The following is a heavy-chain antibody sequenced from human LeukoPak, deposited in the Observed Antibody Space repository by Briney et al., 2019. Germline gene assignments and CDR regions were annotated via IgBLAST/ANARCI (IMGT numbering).Heavy chain of an antibody. J-gene: IGHJ6*02. V-gene: IGHV4-4*02. CDR2: IYHSGST. CDR3: VRGRGVTRDYYYGMDV. CDR1: GGSISGNYW. D-gene: IGHD3-10*01. Sequence: SETLSLTCAVSGGSISGNYWWSWVRQPPGKGLEWIGKIYHSGSTNYNPSLKSRVTMSVDKSKNQFSLRLSSVTAADTAVFYCVRGRGVTRDYYYGMDVWGQGTTVTVSS.